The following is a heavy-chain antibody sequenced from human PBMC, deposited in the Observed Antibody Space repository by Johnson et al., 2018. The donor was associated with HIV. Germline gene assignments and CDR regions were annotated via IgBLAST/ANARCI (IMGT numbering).Heavy chain of an antibody. Sequence: QVQLVESGGGLVQPGGSLRLSCAASGFTFSSYAMHWVRQAPGKGLEWVAVISYDGSNKYYADSVRGRFTISRENSKNTLYLQMNSLRAEDTAVYYCAKVGATVVTPRGEAFDIWGQGAMVTVSS. V-gene: IGHV3-30*04. D-gene: IGHD4-23*01. CDR2: ISYDGSNK. CDR1: GFTFSSYA. CDR3: AKVGATVVTPRGEAFDI. J-gene: IGHJ3*02.